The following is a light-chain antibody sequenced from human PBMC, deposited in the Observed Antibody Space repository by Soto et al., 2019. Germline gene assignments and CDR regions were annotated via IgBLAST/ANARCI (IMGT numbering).Light chain of an antibody. J-gene: IGKJ2*01. V-gene: IGKV3-20*01. CDR3: HQLGSSPLAFT. CDR1: QSVSTRY. Sequence: ESMLTQSPGTLSLSPGERATLSCRASQSVSTRYLAWYQQKPGQAPRLLIYGPSIRAAGIPDRFSGRGSGTDFNLTISRLEPEDFAVYYCHQLGSSPLAFTVGQGTKLEI. CDR2: GPS.